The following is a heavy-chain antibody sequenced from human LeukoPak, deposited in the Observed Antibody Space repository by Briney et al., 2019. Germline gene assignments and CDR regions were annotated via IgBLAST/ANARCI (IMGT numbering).Heavy chain of an antibody. CDR2: IIPILGIA. CDR1: GGTFSSYA. J-gene: IGHJ6*02. CDR3: ATLLTTPPSHYYGMDV. V-gene: IGHV1-69*04. D-gene: IGHD1-1*01. Sequence: GASVKVSCKASGGTFSSYAISWVRQAPGQGLEWMGRIIPILGIANYAQKFQGRVTITADKSTSTAYMELSSLRSEDTAVYYCATLLTTPPSHYYGMDVWGQGTTVTVSS.